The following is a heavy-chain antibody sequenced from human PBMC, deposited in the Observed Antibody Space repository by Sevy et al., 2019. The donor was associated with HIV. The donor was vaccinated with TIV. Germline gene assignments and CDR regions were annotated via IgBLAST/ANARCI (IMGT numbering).Heavy chain of an antibody. CDR3: ASYHYYDSSGYYYTYYYYGMDV. Sequence: ASVKVSCKASGYTFTGYYMHWVRQAPGQGLEWMGWINPNSGGTNYAKKFQGRVTMTRDTSISPAYMELSRLRSDDTAVYYCASYHYYDSSGYYYTYYYYGMDVWGQGTTVTVSS. CDR2: INPNSGGT. D-gene: IGHD3-22*01. V-gene: IGHV1-2*02. CDR1: GYTFTGYY. J-gene: IGHJ6*02.